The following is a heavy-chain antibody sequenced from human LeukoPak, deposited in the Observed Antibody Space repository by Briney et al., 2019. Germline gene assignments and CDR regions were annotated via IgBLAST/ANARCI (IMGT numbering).Heavy chain of an antibody. CDR3: ARGGDILTGYLFRF. CDR1: GFSFSSYG. CDR2: IRFDGSNK. D-gene: IGHD3-9*01. V-gene: IGHV3-30*02. Sequence: GGSLRLSCAASGFSFSSYGMHWVRQAPGKGLEWVAFIRFDGSNKYYADSVKGRFTISRDNAKNTLYLQMNSLRAEDTAVYYCARGGDILTGYLFRFWGQGTLVTVSS. J-gene: IGHJ4*02.